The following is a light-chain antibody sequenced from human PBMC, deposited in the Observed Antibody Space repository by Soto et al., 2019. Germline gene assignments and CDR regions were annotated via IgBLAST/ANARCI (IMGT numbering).Light chain of an antibody. CDR3: SSYITTTTLYV. CDR1: SSDVGGYKS. J-gene: IGLJ1*01. CDR2: EVT. V-gene: IGLV2-14*01. Sequence: QSVLTQPAYVSGSPGQSITISCTGTSSDVGGYKSVSWYQHHPGKAPKLMIYEVTNRPSGVSNRFSGSKSGNTASLTISGLQAEDEADYFCSSYITTTTLYVFGSGTKVTVL.